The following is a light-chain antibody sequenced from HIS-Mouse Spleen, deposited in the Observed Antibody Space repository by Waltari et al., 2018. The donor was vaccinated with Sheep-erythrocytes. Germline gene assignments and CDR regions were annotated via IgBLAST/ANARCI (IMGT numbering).Light chain of an antibody. Sequence: QSALTQPRSVSGSPGQSVTISCTGTSSDVGGYNYVSWYQQHPGKAPKRMIYDVSKRPSGVPDRFSGSKSGNTASLTISGLQAEEEADYYCCSYAGSYNHVFATGTKVTVL. CDR3: CSYAGSYNHV. V-gene: IGLV2-11*01. CDR2: DVS. CDR1: SSDVGGYNY. J-gene: IGLJ1*01.